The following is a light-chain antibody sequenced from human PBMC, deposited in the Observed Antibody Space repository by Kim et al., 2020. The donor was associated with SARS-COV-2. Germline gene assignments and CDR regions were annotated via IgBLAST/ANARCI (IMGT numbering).Light chain of an antibody. V-gene: IGLV2-8*01. CDR2: ELT. CDR3: SSYAGTNNVR. CDR1: TGDVGANHY. Sequence: GQSVAISCTGTTGDVGANHYVSWYQQYPGKAPKLILYELTKRPSGVPDRFSGSKSGNTASLTVSGLQAEDEAHYFCSSYAGTNNVRFGGGTQLTVL. J-gene: IGLJ2*01.